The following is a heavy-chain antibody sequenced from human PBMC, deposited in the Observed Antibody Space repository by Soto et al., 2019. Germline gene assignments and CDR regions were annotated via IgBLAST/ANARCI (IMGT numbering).Heavy chain of an antibody. CDR2: IWYDGSNK. V-gene: IGHV3-33*01. J-gene: IGHJ5*02. CDR1: GFTFSSYG. D-gene: IGHD1-7*01. Sequence: QVQLVESGGGVVQPGRSLRLSCAASGFTFSSYGMHWVRQAPGKGLEWVAVIWYDGSNKYYADSVKGRFTISRDNSKNTLYLQMNSLRAEDTAVYYCSRDPNWNYGRGWFDPWGQGTLVTVSS. CDR3: SRDPNWNYGRGWFDP.